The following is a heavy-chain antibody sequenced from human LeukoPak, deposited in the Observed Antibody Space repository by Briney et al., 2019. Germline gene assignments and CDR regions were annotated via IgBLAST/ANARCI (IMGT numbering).Heavy chain of an antibody. CDR3: ARAYDSSGYYPYYFDY. J-gene: IGHJ4*02. D-gene: IGHD3-22*01. CDR2: IWYDGSNK. V-gene: IGHV3-33*01. CDR1: GFTFSSYG. Sequence: RSLRLSCAASGFTFSSYGMHWVRQAPGKGLEWVAVIWYDGSNKYYADSVKGRFTVSRDNSKNTLYLQMNSLRAEGTAVYYCARAYDSSGYYPYYFDYWGQGTLVTVSS.